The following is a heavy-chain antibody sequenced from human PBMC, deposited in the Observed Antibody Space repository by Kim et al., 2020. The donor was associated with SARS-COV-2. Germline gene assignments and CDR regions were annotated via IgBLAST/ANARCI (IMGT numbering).Heavy chain of an antibody. Sequence: GGSLRLSCAASGFTFRDHYMEWVRQAPGKGLEWVGRTRNKPNTYTTEYAASVRDRFTISRDDSKNSLYLQMNSLKTEDTAVYYCGSGTSMNYWGQGTLVTVSS. CDR2: TRNKPNTYTT. CDR1: GFTFRDHY. V-gene: IGHV3-72*01. J-gene: IGHJ4*02. CDR3: GSGTSMNY.